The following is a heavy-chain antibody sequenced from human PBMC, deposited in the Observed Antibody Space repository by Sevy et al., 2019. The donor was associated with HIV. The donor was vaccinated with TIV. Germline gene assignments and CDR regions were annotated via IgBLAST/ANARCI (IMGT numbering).Heavy chain of an antibody. D-gene: IGHD6-13*01. J-gene: IGHJ4*02. CDR1: GFIFSSYS. V-gene: IGHV3-21*01. Sequence: GGSLRLSCAASGFIFSSYSINWVRQAPGKGLEWVSSISSSSKYIYYADSVKGRFTISRDNAKNSLFLQMNGLRAEDTAVCYCARDPAIAAAVTFDYWGQGTLVTVSS. CDR3: ARDPAIAAAVTFDY. CDR2: ISSSSKYI.